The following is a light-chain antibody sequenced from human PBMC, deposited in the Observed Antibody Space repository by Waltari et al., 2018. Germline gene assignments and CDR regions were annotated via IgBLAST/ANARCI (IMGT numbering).Light chain of an antibody. CDR2: RKN. Sequence: QSVLTQPPSASGTPGQRVTISCSGSSSNIGSYSVYWYQQLPGTAPKLLIYRKNQRPSGVPDRFSDSKSGTSASLAISGLQSDDDADYYCASWDDSLSGWVFGGGTKLTVL. CDR3: ASWDDSLSGWV. V-gene: IGLV1-47*01. J-gene: IGLJ3*02. CDR1: SSNIGSYS.